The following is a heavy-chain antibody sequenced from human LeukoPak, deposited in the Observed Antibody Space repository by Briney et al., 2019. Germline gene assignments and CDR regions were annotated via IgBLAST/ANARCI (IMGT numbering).Heavy chain of an antibody. CDR1: GGSVSSGSYY. J-gene: IGHJ5*02. CDR2: ISYTGST. Sequence: PSETLSLTCTVSGGSVSSGSYYWSWIRQPPGKGLEWIGYISYTGSTNYNPSLKSRVTISVDRSKNQFSLKLSSVTAADTAVYYCARDRVTGSSWWFDPWGQGTLVTVSS. V-gene: IGHV4-61*01. D-gene: IGHD6-13*01. CDR3: ARDRVTGSSWWFDP.